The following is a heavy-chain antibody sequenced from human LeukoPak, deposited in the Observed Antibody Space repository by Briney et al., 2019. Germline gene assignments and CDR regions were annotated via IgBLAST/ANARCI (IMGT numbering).Heavy chain of an antibody. J-gene: IGHJ3*02. Sequence: PGGSLRLSCAASGFTFSSYDMHWVRQAPGKGLEWVSAIGTAGDTYYPGSVKGRFTISRENAKNSLYLQMNSLRAGDTAVYYCAREDYGDRNTGAFDIWGQGTMVTVSS. CDR3: AREDYGDRNTGAFDI. CDR2: IGTAGDT. D-gene: IGHD4-17*01. V-gene: IGHV3-13*01. CDR1: GFTFSSYD.